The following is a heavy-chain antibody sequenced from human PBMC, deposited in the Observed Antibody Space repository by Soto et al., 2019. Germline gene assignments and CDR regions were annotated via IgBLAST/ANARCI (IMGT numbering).Heavy chain of an antibody. Sequence: PGGSLRLSCAVSGFTFSGYSMNWVRQAPGKGLEWVSYISSSSSTIYYADSVKGRFTISRDNAKNSLYLQMNSLRDEDTAVYYCARDYDILTGFSEEFDYWGQGTLVTVSS. CDR2: ISSSSSTI. D-gene: IGHD3-9*01. CDR3: ARDYDILTGFSEEFDY. V-gene: IGHV3-48*02. CDR1: GFTFSGYS. J-gene: IGHJ4*02.